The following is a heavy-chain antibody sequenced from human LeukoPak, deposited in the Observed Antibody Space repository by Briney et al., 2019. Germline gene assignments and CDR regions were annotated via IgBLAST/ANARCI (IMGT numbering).Heavy chain of an antibody. Sequence: GGSLRLSCAASGFTFSSYGMHWVRRAPGKGLDWVAFIRYDGSNKYYAESVKGRFTISRDNSKNTLYLQMNSLRAEDTAVYYCAKVLPTYCSSTSCYGGFDPWGQGTLVTVSS. CDR2: IRYDGSNK. D-gene: IGHD2-2*01. J-gene: IGHJ5*02. CDR3: AKVLPTYCSSTSCYGGFDP. CDR1: GFTFSSYG. V-gene: IGHV3-30*02.